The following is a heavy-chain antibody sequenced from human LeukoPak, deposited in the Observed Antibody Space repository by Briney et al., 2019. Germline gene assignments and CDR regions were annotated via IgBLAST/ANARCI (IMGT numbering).Heavy chain of an antibody. Sequence: PSETLSLTCAVYGGSFSGSSWSWIRQPPGRALEWIGEMNHSGSTNYNPSLRSRVIISVDTSKRQFSLELRSVTAADTAVYYCGRLTSDINMVGGVTPDYYYLDVWDKGTTVTISS. CDR2: MNHSGST. CDR1: GGSFSGSS. CDR3: GRLTSDINMVGGVTPDYYYLDV. J-gene: IGHJ6*03. V-gene: IGHV4-34*01. D-gene: IGHD3-10*01.